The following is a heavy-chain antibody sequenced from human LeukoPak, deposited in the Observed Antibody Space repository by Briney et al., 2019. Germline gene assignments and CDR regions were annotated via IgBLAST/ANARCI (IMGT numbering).Heavy chain of an antibody. V-gene: IGHV1-69*04. Sequence: ASVKVSCKASGGTLNRDAINWVRQAPGQGLEWMGRIIPILGKPTYAEKFQGRVTVTADKSTSTAYMELSSLRSEDTAVYYCARVLLMDYWNDDHYWGQGTLVTVSS. CDR3: ARVLLMDYWNDDHY. J-gene: IGHJ4*02. D-gene: IGHD1-1*01. CDR1: GGTLNRDA. CDR2: IIPILGKP.